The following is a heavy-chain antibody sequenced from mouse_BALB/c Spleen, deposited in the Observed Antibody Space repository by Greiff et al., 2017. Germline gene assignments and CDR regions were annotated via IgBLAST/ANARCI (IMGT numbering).Heavy chain of an antibody. J-gene: IGHJ4*01. Sequence: QVQLQQSGAELVMPGASVKMSCKASGYTFTDYWMHWVKQRPGQGLEWIGAIDTSDSYTSYNQKFKGKATLTVDESSSTAYMQLSSLTSEDSAVYYCARYDYDGYYAMDYGGQGTSVTVSS. CDR1: GYTFTDYW. CDR3: ARYDYDGYYAMDY. CDR2: IDTSDSYT. V-gene: IGHV1-69*01. D-gene: IGHD2-4*01.